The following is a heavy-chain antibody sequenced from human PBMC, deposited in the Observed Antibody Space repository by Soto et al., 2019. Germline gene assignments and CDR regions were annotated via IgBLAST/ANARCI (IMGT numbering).Heavy chain of an antibody. CDR3: ARARCDSPGCYSNFDS. J-gene: IGHJ4*02. Sequence: NPSETLSLTCAVYAGSFGGYFWSWIRQPPGKGLEWIGEINRRGSTNYNPSLKSRVTISVETSRNQFSLKVTSVTVADTAVYYCARARCDSPGCYSNFDSWGQGTLVTVSS. V-gene: IGHV4-34*01. CDR1: AGSFGGYF. D-gene: IGHD2-2*01. CDR2: INRRGST.